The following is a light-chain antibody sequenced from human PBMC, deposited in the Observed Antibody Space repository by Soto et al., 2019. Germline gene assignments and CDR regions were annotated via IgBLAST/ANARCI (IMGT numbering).Light chain of an antibody. CDR2: AAS. J-gene: IGKJ1*01. CDR1: QSVSNNY. CDR3: QQYYSFPPT. V-gene: IGKV3-20*01. Sequence: EIVLTQSPGTLSLSPGERATLSCRASQSVSNNYLAWYQQKPGQAPRLLIYAASTLQSGVPSRFSGSRSGTDFTLTISCLQSEDFATYYCQQYYSFPPTFGQGTKVDIK.